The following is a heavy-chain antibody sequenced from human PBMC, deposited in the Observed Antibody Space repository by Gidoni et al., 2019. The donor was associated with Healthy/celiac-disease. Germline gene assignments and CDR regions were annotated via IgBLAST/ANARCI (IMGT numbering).Heavy chain of an antibody. CDR2: LYYSGST. J-gene: IGHJ4*02. CDR1: GGSISTGGYF. V-gene: IGHV4-31*03. Sequence: QVQLQESGPGLVKPSQTLSLTCTFSGGSISTGGYFLSWIRQHPGKGLEWIGYLYYSGSTYYNPSLKSRVTISVDTSKNQFSLKLSSVTAADTAVYYCARGQAPSGIRYFDWLPFFDYWGQGTLVTVSS. CDR3: ARGQAPSGIRYFDWLPFFDY. D-gene: IGHD3-9*01.